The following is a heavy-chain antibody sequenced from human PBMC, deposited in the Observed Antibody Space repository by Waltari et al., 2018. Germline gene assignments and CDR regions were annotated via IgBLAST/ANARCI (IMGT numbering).Heavy chain of an antibody. Sequence: EVQLVETGGGLIQPGGSLRLSCAASGFTVSSNYMSWVRQAPGKGLEWVSVIYSGGSTYYADSVKGRFTISRDNSKNTLYLQMNSLRAEDTAVYYCARLAPYNYYMDVWGKGTTVTVSS. V-gene: IGHV3-53*02. J-gene: IGHJ6*03. CDR1: GFTVSSNY. CDR2: IYSGGST. CDR3: ARLAPYNYYMDV.